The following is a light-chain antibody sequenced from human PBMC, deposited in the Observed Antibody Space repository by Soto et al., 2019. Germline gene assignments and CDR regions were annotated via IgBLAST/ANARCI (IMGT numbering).Light chain of an antibody. CDR1: SSNIGGNS. J-gene: IGLJ1*01. CDR3: GSWDSSLSAYV. V-gene: IGLV1-51*01. CDR2: DDN. Sequence: QSVLTQPPSVSAAPGQKVTISCSLSSSNIGGNSVSWYQQLPGTAPKLLIYDDNKRPSGIPDRFSGSKSGTSATLGITGFQTGDEADYYCGSWDSSLSAYVFGTGTKVTVL.